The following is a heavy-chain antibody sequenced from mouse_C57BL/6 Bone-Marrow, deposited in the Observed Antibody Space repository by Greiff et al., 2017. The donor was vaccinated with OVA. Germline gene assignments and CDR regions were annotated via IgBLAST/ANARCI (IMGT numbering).Heavy chain of an antibody. V-gene: IGHV1-55*01. D-gene: IGHD2-5*01. Sequence: QVQLQQPGAELVKPGASVKMSCKASGYTFTSYWITWVKQRPGQGLEWIGDLYPGSGSTNYNEKFKSKATLTVDTSSSTAYMQLTSLTSEDSSVYYCSRTDSNYFYWYFDVWGTGTTVTVSS. CDR3: SRTDSNYFYWYFDV. J-gene: IGHJ1*03. CDR1: GYTFTSYW. CDR2: LYPGSGST.